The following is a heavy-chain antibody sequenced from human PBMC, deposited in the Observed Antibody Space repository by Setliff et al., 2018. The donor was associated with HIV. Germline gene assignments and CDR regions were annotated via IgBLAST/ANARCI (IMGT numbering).Heavy chain of an antibody. CDR1: GASFVGDNH. V-gene: IGHV4-61*08. Sequence: PSETLSLTCAVSGASFVGDNHWSWIRQTPERGLEWIAYFMYTDIHYVNYLNYRNPSLASRLSISVDTSKNQVSLRLRSVTAADTAVYYCARETQQSYNIVTGYNYYYGIDVWGQGTTVTVSS. CDR2: FMYTDIHYVNYLN. J-gene: IGHJ6*02. CDR3: ARETQQSYNIVTGYNYYYGIDV. D-gene: IGHD3-9*01.